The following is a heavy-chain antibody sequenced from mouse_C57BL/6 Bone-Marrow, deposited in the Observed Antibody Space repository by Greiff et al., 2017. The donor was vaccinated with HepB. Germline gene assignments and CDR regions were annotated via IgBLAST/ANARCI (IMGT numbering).Heavy chain of an antibody. CDR1: GFSLTSYG. V-gene: IGHV2-2*01. J-gene: IGHJ3*01. Sequence: VKLMESGPGLVQPSQSLSITCTVSGFSLTSYGVHWVRQSPGKGLEWLGVIWSGGSTDYNAAFISRLSISKDNSKSQVFFKMNSLQADDTAIYYCARKGSNYERFAYWGQGTLVTVSA. D-gene: IGHD2-5*01. CDR2: IWSGGST. CDR3: ARKGSNYERFAY.